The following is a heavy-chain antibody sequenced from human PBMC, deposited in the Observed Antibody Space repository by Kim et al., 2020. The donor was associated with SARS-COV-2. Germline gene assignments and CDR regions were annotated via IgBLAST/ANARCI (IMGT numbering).Heavy chain of an antibody. V-gene: IGHV3-21*01. Sequence: GGSLRLSCAASGFTFSSYSMNWVRQAPGKGLEWVSSISSSSSYIYYADSVKGRFTISRDNAKNSLYLQMNSLRAEDTAVYYCASGKYYYDSSGYYRAHDAFDIWGQGTMVTVSS. CDR2: ISSSSSYI. D-gene: IGHD3-22*01. J-gene: IGHJ3*02. CDR1: GFTFSSYS. CDR3: ASGKYYYDSSGYYRAHDAFDI.